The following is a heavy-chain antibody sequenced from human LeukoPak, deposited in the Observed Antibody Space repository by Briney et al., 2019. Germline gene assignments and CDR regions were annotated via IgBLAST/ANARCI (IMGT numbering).Heavy chain of an antibody. V-gene: IGHV1-69*05. CDR2: VIPIFGTA. CDR3: ARDHYYDSSGYYLPFDY. Sequence: SVKVSCKASGGTFSSYAISWVRQAPGQGLEWMGRVIPIFGTANYAQKFQGRVTITTDESTSTAYMELSSLRSEDTAVYYCARDHYYDSSGYYLPFDYWGQGTLVTVSS. CDR1: GGTFSSYA. J-gene: IGHJ4*02. D-gene: IGHD3-22*01.